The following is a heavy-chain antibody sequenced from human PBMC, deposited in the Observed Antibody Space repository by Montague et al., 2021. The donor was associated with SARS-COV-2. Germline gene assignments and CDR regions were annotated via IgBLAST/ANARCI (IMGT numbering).Heavy chain of an antibody. CDR1: GDSTSCPNCY. V-gene: IGHV4-39*01. D-gene: IGHD4-17*01. CDR2: IYNSGTT. J-gene: IGHJ5*02. CDR3: ARHRNYGDHSLDNWFHP. Sequence: SETLSLICTVSGDSTSCPNCYWGWIRQAPGEGLDWIGTIYNSGTTYYNPSLKSRLTISIDTSKNQFSLKLTSVTAADTAVYYCARHRNYGDHSLDNWFHPWGQGTLVTVSS.